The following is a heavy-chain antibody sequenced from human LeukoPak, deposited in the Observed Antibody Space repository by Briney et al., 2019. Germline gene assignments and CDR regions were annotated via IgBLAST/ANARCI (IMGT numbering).Heavy chain of an antibody. CDR3: ARETGVVPAAISSY. D-gene: IGHD2-2*01. V-gene: IGHV1-2*02. CDR2: INPNSGGT. Sequence: ASVTVSCKASGYTFTGYYMHWVRQAPGQGLEWMGWINPNSGGTNYAQKFQGRVTMTRDTSISTAYMELSRLRSDDTAVYYCARETGVVPAAISSYWGQGTLVTVSS. CDR1: GYTFTGYY. J-gene: IGHJ4*02.